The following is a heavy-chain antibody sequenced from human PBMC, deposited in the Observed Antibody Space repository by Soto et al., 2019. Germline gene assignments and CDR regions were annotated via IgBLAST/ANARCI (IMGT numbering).Heavy chain of an antibody. Sequence: QVQLVQSGAGVKKAGASVRISCKASGYTFSTSGMHWVRQAPGQGLEWVGWINGVNGNTKYSQKFQDRVTITRDSSASTAYMELSGLTSEDTGVFYCARAPRLTQLSAWGQGTLVIVSS. D-gene: IGHD2-2*01. CDR2: INGVNGNT. V-gene: IGHV1-3*01. CDR3: ARAPRLTQLSA. CDR1: GYTFSTSG. J-gene: IGHJ5*02.